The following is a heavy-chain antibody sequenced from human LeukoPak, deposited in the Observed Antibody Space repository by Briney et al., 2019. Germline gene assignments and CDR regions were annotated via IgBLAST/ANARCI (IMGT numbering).Heavy chain of an antibody. J-gene: IGHJ6*02. CDR1: GGSIISYY. Sequence: PSETLSLTCTVSGGSIISYYWSWIRQPPGKGLEWIGYIYYSGSTNYNPSLKSRVTISVDTSKNQFSLKLSSVTAADTAVYYCARASHYYGSGSYSPEYYYGMDVWGQGTTVTVSS. D-gene: IGHD3-10*01. CDR3: ARASHYYGSGSYSPEYYYGMDV. V-gene: IGHV4-59*01. CDR2: IYYSGST.